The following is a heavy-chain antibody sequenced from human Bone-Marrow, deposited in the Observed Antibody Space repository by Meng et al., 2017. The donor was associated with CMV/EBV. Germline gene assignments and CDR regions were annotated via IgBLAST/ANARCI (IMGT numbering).Heavy chain of an antibody. CDR3: AKDWEVGATNYYYGMDV. CDR1: GFTFSSYS. CDR2: ISGSGGST. V-gene: IGHV3-23*01. J-gene: IGHJ6*02. Sequence: GESLKISCAASGFTFSSYSMNWVRQAPGKGLEWVSAISGSGGSTYYADSVKGRFTISRDNSKNTLYLQMNSLRAEDTAVFYCAKDWEVGATNYYYGMDVWGQGNTVTVSS. D-gene: IGHD1-26*01.